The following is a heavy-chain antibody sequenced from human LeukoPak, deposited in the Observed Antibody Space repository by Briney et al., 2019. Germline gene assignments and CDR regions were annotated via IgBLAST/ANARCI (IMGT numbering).Heavy chain of an antibody. D-gene: IGHD3-22*01. V-gene: IGHV4-39*01. J-gene: IGHJ4*02. Sequence: PSETLSLTCTVSGGSISSGDYYWSWIRQPPGQGLEWIGSTYRSGSTYYNPSLKSRVTISVDTSKDQFSLKLSSVPAADTAVYYCARHGDYYESSSYFWDYWGQGTLVTVSS. CDR1: GGSISSGDYY. CDR2: TYRSGST. CDR3: ARHGDYYESSSYFWDY.